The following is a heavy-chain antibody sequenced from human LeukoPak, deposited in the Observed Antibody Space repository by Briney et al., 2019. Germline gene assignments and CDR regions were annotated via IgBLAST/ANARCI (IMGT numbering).Heavy chain of an antibody. CDR2: IYYSATT. CDR1: GGSITHYY. D-gene: IGHD4/OR15-4a*01. Sequence: SETLSLTCTGSGGSITHYYWSWIRQPPCKGLEWIEYIYYSATTNYNPSLKSRVTISIDASKNQFSLNLTSLTAADTAVHYCARGVPFDPWGQGTQVTVSS. V-gene: IGHV4-59*01. CDR3: ARGVPFDP. J-gene: IGHJ5*02.